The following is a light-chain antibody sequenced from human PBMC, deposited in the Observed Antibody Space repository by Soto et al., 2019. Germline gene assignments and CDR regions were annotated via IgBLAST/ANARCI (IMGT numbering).Light chain of an antibody. V-gene: IGKV3-15*01. CDR3: QQYNSWPLS. CDR2: GAS. J-gene: IGKJ4*01. CDR1: QSVSSN. Sequence: EIVMTQSPATLSVSPGERATLSCRASQSVSSNLAWYQQKPGQAPRLLIYGASIRATGIPARFSGSGSWTEFTLTISSLQSEDFAVYYCQQYNSWPLSFGGGTKVEIK.